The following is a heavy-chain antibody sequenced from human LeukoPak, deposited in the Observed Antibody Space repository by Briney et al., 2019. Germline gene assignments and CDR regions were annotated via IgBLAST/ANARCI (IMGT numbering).Heavy chain of an antibody. CDR1: GFTFSSYG. V-gene: IGHV3-30*02. CDR3: VKDPRYYDSSGYYDY. J-gene: IGHJ4*02. D-gene: IGHD3-22*01. CDR2: IRYDGSNK. Sequence: PGGSLRLSCAASGFTFSSYGMHWVRQAPGKGLEWEAFIRYDGSNKYYADSVKGRFTISRDNSKNTLYLQMNSLRAEDTAVYYCVKDPRYYDSSGYYDYWGQGTLVTVSS.